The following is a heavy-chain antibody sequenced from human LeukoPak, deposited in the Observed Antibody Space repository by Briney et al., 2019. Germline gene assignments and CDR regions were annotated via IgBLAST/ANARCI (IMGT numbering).Heavy chain of an antibody. D-gene: IGHD3-22*01. CDR3: AAVDDSSGYYLDY. CDR1: GFTFTSSA. Sequence: ASVKVSCKASGFTFTSSAVQWVRQARGQRLEWIGWIVVGSGNTNYAQKFQERVTITRDMSTSTAYMELSSLRSEDTAVYYCAAVDDSSGYYLDYRGQGTLVTVSS. V-gene: IGHV1-58*01. CDR2: IVVGSGNT. J-gene: IGHJ4*02.